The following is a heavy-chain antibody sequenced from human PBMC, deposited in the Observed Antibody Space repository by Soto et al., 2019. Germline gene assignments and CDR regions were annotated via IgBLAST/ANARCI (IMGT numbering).Heavy chain of an antibody. CDR1: GFTFSSYA. J-gene: IGHJ4*02. V-gene: IGHV3-30-3*01. Sequence: SLRLSCAASGFTFSSYAMHWVRQAPGKGLEWVAVISYDGSNKYYADSVKGRFTISRDNSKNTLYLQMNSLRAEDTAVYYCARAGLDYYDSSGYDYWGQGTLVTVSS. CDR3: ARAGLDYYDSSGYDY. D-gene: IGHD3-22*01. CDR2: ISYDGSNK.